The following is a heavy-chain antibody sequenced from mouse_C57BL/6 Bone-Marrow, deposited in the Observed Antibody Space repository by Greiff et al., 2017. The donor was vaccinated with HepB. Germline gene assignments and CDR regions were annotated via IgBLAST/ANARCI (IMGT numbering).Heavy chain of an antibody. CDR3: ARLLYYYGSSSFAY. CDR2: INPSTGGT. V-gene: IGHV1-42*01. J-gene: IGHJ3*01. D-gene: IGHD1-1*01. CDR1: GYSFTGYY. Sequence: EVQLKESGPELVKPGASVKISCKASGYSFTGYYMNWVKQSPEKSLEWIGEINPSTGGTTYNQKFKAKATLTVDKSSSTAYMQLKSLTSEDSAVYYCARLLYYYGSSSFAYWGQGTLVTVSA.